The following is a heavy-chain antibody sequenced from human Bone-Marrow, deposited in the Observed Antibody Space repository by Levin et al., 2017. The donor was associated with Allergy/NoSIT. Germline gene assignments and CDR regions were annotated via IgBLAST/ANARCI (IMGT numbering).Heavy chain of an antibody. CDR1: GDSVTSGSSF. CDR2: MYYTGNT. Sequence: PSETLSLTCNVSGDSVTSGSSFWSWIRQPPGKGLEWIGYMYYTGNTKYNPSLKSRVTISVDASKNDFSLRLTSVTAADTAVYYCARVLGIAVSGAGYWLDTWGQGTLVTVSS. CDR3: ARVLGIAVSGAGYWLDT. J-gene: IGHJ5*02. V-gene: IGHV4-61*03. D-gene: IGHD6-19*01.